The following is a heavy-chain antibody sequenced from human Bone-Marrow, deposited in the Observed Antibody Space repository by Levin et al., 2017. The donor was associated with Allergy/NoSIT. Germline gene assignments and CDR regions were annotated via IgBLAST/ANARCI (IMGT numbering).Heavy chain of an antibody. CDR1: GFTFSSSS. CDR3: ALSRGSDYIWGSYLIFDY. D-gene: IGHD3-16*02. Sequence: LSLTCAASGFTFSSSSMNWVRQAPGKGLEWVSSISSSSSYIYYADSVKGRFTISRDNAKNSLYLQMNSLRAEDTAVYYCALSRGSDYIWGSYLIFDYWGQGTLVTVSS. V-gene: IGHV3-21*01. J-gene: IGHJ4*02. CDR2: ISSSSSYI.